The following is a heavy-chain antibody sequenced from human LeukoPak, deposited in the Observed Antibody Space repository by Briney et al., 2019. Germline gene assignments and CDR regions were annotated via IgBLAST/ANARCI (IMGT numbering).Heavy chain of an antibody. J-gene: IGHJ4*02. D-gene: IGHD1-26*01. CDR3: TRGGLNLVSGSNPVNYFDY. V-gene: IGHV4-4*02. CDR2: IYHSGST. Sequence: NASETLSLTCAVSGGSISSSNWWSWVRQPPGKGLEWIGEIYHSGSTNYNPSLKSRVTISVDKSKNQFSLKLSSVTAADTAVYYCTRGGLNLVSGSNPVNYFDYWGQGTLVTVSS. CDR1: GGSISSSNW.